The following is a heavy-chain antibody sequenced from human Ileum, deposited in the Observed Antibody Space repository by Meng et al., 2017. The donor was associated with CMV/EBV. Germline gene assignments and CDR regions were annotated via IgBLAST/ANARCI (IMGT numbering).Heavy chain of an antibody. J-gene: IGHJ4*02. CDR3: ARGESRGYYYFDY. D-gene: IGHD3-22*01. CDR2: ISPSGNI. V-gene: IGHV4-4*07. CDR1: GDSISNYF. Sequence: HLQESGPGLVRPSASLSLTCTVSGDSISNYFWSWIRQPAGKKLEWIGRISPSGNINYIPSLKGRVTMSLDTSNNQIFLNLTSVTAADTALYYCARGESRGYYYFDYWGQGILVTVSS.